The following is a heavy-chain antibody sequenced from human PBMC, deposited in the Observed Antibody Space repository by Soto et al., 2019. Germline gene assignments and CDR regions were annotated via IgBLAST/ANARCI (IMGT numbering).Heavy chain of an antibody. Sequence: PSETLSLTCTVSGGSINNNHYYWGWVRQPPGKGLEWIGYIYYSGSTNYNPSLKSRVTISVDTSKNQFSLKLSSVTAADTAVYYCARRYGYSFDYWGQGTLVTVSS. J-gene: IGHJ4*02. CDR1: GGSINNNHYY. CDR2: IYYSGST. V-gene: IGHV4-61*05. CDR3: ARRYGYSFDY. D-gene: IGHD1-1*01.